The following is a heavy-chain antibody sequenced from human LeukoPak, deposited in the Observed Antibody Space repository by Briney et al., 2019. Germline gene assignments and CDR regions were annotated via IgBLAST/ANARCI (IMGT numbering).Heavy chain of an antibody. J-gene: IGHJ6*02. CDR2: ISSSSSTI. CDR1: GFTFSDYT. Sequence: PGGSLRLSCAASGFTFSDYTMNWVRQAPGKGLEWVSYISSSSSTIYYADSVKGRFTISRDNAKNSLYLQMNSLRAEDTAVYYCARGSTSMAIYGMDVWGQGTTVTVSS. D-gene: IGHD2/OR15-2a*01. V-gene: IGHV3-48*04. CDR3: ARGSTSMAIYGMDV.